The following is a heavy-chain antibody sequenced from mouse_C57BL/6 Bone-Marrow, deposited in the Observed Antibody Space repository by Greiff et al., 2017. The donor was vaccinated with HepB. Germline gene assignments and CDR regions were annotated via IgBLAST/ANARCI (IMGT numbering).Heavy chain of an antibody. Sequence: QVQLQQSGAELAKPGASVKLSCKASGYTFTSYWMHWVKQRLGQGLEWIGYINPSSGYTKYNQKFKDKATLTADKSSSTAYMQVSSLTYEASAVYYCARSGLWYFDVWGTGTTVTVSS. CDR3: ARSGLWYFDV. V-gene: IGHV1-7*01. CDR2: INPSSGYT. CDR1: GYTFTSYW. J-gene: IGHJ1*03.